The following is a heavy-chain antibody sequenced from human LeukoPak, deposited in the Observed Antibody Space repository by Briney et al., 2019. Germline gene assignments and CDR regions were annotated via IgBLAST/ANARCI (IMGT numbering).Heavy chain of an antibody. D-gene: IGHD1-26*01. CDR3: AKDGGSGSSSASDFEY. Sequence: GGSLRLSCAASGFTFSSYEMNWARQAPGKGLEWVSYISSSGSTIYYADSVKGRFTISRDNAKNSLYLQMNSLRAEDTALYYCAKDGGSGSSSASDFEYWGQGTLVTVSS. CDR1: GFTFSSYE. J-gene: IGHJ4*02. V-gene: IGHV3-48*03. CDR2: ISSSGSTI.